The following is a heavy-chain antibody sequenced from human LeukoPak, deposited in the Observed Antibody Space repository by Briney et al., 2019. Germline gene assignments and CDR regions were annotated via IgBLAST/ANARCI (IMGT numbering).Heavy chain of an antibody. CDR2: VSPVGTDT. J-gene: IGHJ4*02. CDR3: KRGCTGTRCPADY. CDR1: GFTFNSHW. D-gene: IGHD2-2*01. Sequence: GGSLRLSCAASGFTFNSHWMHWVRQAPGKGLMWVSTVSPVGTDTNYADSVRGRFTISRDNAKNTLYLQMNSLRVEDTALYFCKRGCTGTRCPADYWGQGALVTVSS. V-gene: IGHV3-74*01.